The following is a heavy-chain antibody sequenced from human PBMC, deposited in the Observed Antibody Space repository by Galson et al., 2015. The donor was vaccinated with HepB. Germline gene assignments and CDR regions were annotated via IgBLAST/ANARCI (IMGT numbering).Heavy chain of an antibody. CDR2: FDPEDGET. D-gene: IGHD3-10*01. J-gene: IGHJ4*02. V-gene: IGHV1-24*01. CDR1: GYTLTELS. CDR3: ARDRLYYYGSGSQGY. Sequence: SVKVSCKVSGYTLTELSMHWVRQAPGKGLEWMGGFDPEDGETIYAQKFQGRVTMTEDTSTDTAYMELSSLRSDDTAVYYCARDRLYYYGSGSQGYWGQGTLVTVSS.